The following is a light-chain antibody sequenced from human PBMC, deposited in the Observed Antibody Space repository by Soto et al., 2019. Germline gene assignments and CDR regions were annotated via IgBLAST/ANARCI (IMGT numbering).Light chain of an antibody. V-gene: IGKV1-27*01. CDR1: QGISNY. CDR2: AAS. Sequence: DIQMTQSPSSLSASVGDRVTITCRASQGISNYLAWYQQKPGEVPKLLVYAASTLQSGVPSRFSGSGSGTDFTLTISSPQPEDVATYYCQMYNSALLVTFGPGTKVDVK. CDR3: QMYNSALLVT. J-gene: IGKJ3*01.